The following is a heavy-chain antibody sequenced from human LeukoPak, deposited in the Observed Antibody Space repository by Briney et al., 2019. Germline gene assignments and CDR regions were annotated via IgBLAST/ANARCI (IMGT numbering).Heavy chain of an antibody. CDR3: ASRTPYVGYSSGWYSLDY. D-gene: IGHD6-19*01. CDR2: IIPIFGTA. CDR1: GGTFSSYA. V-gene: IGHV1-69*06. J-gene: IGHJ4*02. Sequence: GASVKVSCKASGGTFSSYAISWVRQAPGQGLEWMGGIIPIFGTANYAQKFQGRVTITADKSTSTAYMELSSLRSEDTAVYYCASRTPYVGYSSGWYSLDYWGQGTLVTVSS.